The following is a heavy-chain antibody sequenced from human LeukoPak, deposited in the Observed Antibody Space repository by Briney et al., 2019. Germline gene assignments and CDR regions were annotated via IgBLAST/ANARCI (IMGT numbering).Heavy chain of an antibody. J-gene: IGHJ4*02. Sequence: ASVNVSCKASGYTFSSSDINWVRQATGQGLEWMGWMNPNSGNTGYAQKFQGRVTMTRNTSISTAYMELSSLGSEDTAVYYCARGRSGYSYTWGQGTLVTVSS. CDR1: GYTFSSSD. D-gene: IGHD5-18*01. V-gene: IGHV1-8*01. CDR3: ARGRSGYSYT. CDR2: MNPNSGNT.